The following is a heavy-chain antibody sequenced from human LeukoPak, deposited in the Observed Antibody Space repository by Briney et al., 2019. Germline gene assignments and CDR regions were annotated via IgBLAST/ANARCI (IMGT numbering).Heavy chain of an antibody. Sequence: SETLSLTCTVSGGSISSYYWSWIRQPPGKGLEWIGYIYYSGSTNYNPSLKSRVTISVDTSKNQFSLKLSSVTAADTAVYYCAREGTGYSSGLNYYYYYMDVWGKGTTVTISS. V-gene: IGHV4-59*01. CDR1: GGSISSYY. CDR2: IYYSGST. D-gene: IGHD6-19*01. CDR3: AREGTGYSSGLNYYYYYMDV. J-gene: IGHJ6*03.